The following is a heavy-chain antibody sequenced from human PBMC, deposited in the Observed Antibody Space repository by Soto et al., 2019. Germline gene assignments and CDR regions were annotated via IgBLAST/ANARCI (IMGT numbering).Heavy chain of an antibody. D-gene: IGHD1-26*01. CDR3: ARNSEHFDY. Sequence: QVHLVESGGGLVKPGGSLRLSCAASGFTLSDFYMSWIRQAPGKGLEWVSYISSSGRTIFYADSVRGRFTISRDNAENSLYLQMNSLRAGDTALYYCARNSEHFDYWGQGTLVTVSS. J-gene: IGHJ4*02. CDR1: GFTLSDFY. CDR2: ISSSGRTI. V-gene: IGHV3-11*01.